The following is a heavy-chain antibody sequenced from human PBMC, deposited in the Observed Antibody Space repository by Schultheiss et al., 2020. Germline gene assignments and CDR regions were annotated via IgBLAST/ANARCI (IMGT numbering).Heavy chain of an antibody. CDR3: ARNRGPYSSGYYFDY. Sequence: SETLSLTCTVSGGSISSYYWSWIRQPAGKGLEWIGRIYTSGSTNYNPSLKSRVTISVDTSKNQFSLKLSSVTAVDTAVYYCARNRGPYSSGYYFDYWGQGTLVTVSS. D-gene: IGHD3-22*01. V-gene: IGHV4-4*07. CDR1: GGSISSYY. CDR2: IYTSGST. J-gene: IGHJ4*02.